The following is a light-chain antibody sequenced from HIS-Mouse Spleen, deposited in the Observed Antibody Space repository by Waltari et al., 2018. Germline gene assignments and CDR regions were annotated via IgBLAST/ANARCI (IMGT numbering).Light chain of an antibody. CDR3: SSYTSSSTPYV. CDR1: SSYVGGYNH. J-gene: IGLJ1*01. Sequence: QSALTQPASVSGSPGQSITISCPGTSSYVGGYNHVPWYQQHPGKAPKLMIYEVSNRPSGVSNRFSGSKSGNTASLTISGLQAEDEADYYCSSYTSSSTPYVFGTGTKVTVL. V-gene: IGLV2-14*01. CDR2: EVS.